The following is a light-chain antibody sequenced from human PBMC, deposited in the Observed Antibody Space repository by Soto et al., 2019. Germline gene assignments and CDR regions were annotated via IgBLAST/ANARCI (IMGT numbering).Light chain of an antibody. CDR3: SSYAGRTLYV. CDR1: SSDVGGYDY. V-gene: IGLV2-8*01. J-gene: IGLJ1*01. Sequence: QSVLTQPPSASGSPGQSVTISCTGTSSDVGGYDYVSWYQQRPGKAPKLLIHEVTKRPSGVPDRFSGSKSGNTASLTVSGLQAEDEADYYCSSYAGRTLYVFGTG. CDR2: EVT.